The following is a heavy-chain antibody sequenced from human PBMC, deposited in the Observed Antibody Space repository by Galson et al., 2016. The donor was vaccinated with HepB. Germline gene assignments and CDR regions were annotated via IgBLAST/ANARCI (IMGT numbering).Heavy chain of an antibody. CDR2: ISGSGATT. CDR1: GFTFSSYA. J-gene: IGHJ5*02. CDR3: AKGGQWLLRGPGWFDP. V-gene: IGHV3-23*01. Sequence: SLRLSCVASGFTFSSYAMSWVRQAPGKGLEWVSTISGSGATTYVADSVKGRFTMSRDNSKNTLYLQMNSLRVEDTAIYYCAKGGQWLLRGPGWFDPWGQGTLVSVSS. D-gene: IGHD6-19*01.